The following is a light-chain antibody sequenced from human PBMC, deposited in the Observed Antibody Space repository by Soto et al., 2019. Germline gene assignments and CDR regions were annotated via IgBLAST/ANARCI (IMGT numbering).Light chain of an antibody. CDR1: QSISSW. CDR3: QQYKSYST. J-gene: IGKJ1*01. V-gene: IGKV1-5*03. Sequence: DIQMTQSPSTLSASVGDRVTITCRASQSISSWLAWYQQKPGKAPKLLIYKGSSLESGVPSRFSGSGSGTEFTLTISSLQPDDFATYYCQQYKSYSTFGQGTKVEIK. CDR2: KGS.